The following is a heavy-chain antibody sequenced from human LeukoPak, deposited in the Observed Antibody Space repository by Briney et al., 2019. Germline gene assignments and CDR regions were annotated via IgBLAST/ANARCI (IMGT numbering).Heavy chain of an antibody. Sequence: ASLKISCKASVNIFPKFGVNWVRQAPGGGLEWMGWISAYTGNTFYAPKVQDGVTMTTDTSTDTAYMELRNLRSDDTAFYYCALIEGDDFLDNWGQRTLVTVSS. CDR1: VNIFPKFG. D-gene: IGHD2-21*02. CDR2: ISAYTGNT. CDR3: ALIEGDDFLDN. V-gene: IGHV1-18*01. J-gene: IGHJ4*02.